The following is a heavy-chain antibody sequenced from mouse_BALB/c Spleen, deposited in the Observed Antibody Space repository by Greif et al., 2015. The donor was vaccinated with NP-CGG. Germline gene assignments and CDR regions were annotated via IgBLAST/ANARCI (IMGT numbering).Heavy chain of an antibody. CDR2: IDPANGNT. D-gene: IGHD1-1*01. Sequence: EVMLVESGAELVKPGASVKLSCTASGFNIKDTYMHWVKQRPEQGLEWIGRIDPANGNTKYDPKFQGKATITADTSSNTAYLQLSSLASEDTAVYYCASHLTTVVAYYYATDYWGQGTSVTVSS. CDR1: GFNIKDTY. V-gene: IGHV14-3*02. CDR3: ASHLTTVVAYYYATDY. J-gene: IGHJ4*01.